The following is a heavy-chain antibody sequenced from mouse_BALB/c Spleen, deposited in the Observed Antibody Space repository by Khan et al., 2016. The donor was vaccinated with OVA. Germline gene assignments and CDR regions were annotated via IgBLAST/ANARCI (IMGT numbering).Heavy chain of an antibody. D-gene: IGHD2-14*01. CDR1: GYTFTSYT. J-gene: IGHJ3*01. V-gene: IGHV1-4*01. CDR2: INPSNGYT. CDR3: VRDGAYHRNDGWFAY. Sequence: VQLKQSGAELARPGASVMMSCKASGYTFTSYTIHWIKKRPGQGLEWIGYINPSNGYTNYNQKFKDKATLTTDKSSTTAYLQLSSLTSDDSAVYNCVRDGAYHRNDGWFAYWGQVTLVTVSA.